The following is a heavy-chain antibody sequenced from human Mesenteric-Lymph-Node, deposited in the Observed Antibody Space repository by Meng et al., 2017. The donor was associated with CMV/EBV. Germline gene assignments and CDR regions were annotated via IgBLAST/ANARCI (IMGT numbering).Heavy chain of an antibody. D-gene: IGHD3-22*01. CDR3: AKEYDTSGYYSMYHYYGMDV. V-gene: IGHV3-30*02. J-gene: IGHJ6*02. CDR1: GFTFRSYG. CDR2: IRHGGSNK. Sequence: GGSLRLSCTASGFTFRSYGMHWVRQAPGKGLEWVTFIRHGGSNKYYVDSVKGRFTISRDDSKNTLYLQMDSLRPEDTAVYYCAKEYDTSGYYSMYHYYGMDVGGQGTTVTVSS.